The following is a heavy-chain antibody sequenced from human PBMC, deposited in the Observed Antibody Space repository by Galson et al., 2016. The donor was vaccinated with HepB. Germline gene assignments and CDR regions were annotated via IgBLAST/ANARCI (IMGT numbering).Heavy chain of an antibody. V-gene: IGHV1-2*06. CDR3: AREYYYGSGSYWGNWFDP. CDR2: INPNSGGT. J-gene: IGHJ5*02. CDR1: GYTFTGYY. Sequence: SCKASGYTFTGYYMQWVRRAPGQGLEWMGRINPNSGGTNYAQKFQGRVTMTRDTSISTASMELSSLRSDDTAVYYCAREYYYGSGSYWGNWFDPWGQGTLVTVSS. D-gene: IGHD3-10*01.